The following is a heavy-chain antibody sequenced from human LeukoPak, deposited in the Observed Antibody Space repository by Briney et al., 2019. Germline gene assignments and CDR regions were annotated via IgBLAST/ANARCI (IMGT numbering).Heavy chain of an antibody. CDR1: GYTFTRYN. J-gene: IGHJ5*02. CDR3: APDPLTTFDP. V-gene: IGHV1-46*01. D-gene: IGHD1-14*01. CDR2: INPSGGST. Sequence: ASVKVYCKASGYTFTRYNMHGVRQSPGQGLEWMGIINPSGGSTSYAQKFQGRVTMTRDTSTSTVYMELSSLRSEDTAVYYCAPDPLTTFDPWGQGTLVTVSS.